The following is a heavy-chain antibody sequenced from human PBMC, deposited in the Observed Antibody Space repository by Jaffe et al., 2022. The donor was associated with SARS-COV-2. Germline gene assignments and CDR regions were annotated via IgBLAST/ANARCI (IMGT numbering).Heavy chain of an antibody. V-gene: IGHV4-59*02. Sequence: QVQLQESGPGLVKSPGTLSLSCTVSGASVTSYYWTWIRQSPGEGLEWIGYIYYTGIMNYNPSLKSRVRLSTDTLNNQVSLTLSSVTAADTAVYYCARVYSSGWRLYKNGIDVWGQGTAVTVSS. CDR3: ARVYSSGWRLYKNGIDV. J-gene: IGHJ6*01. CDR2: IYYTGIM. D-gene: IGHD3-22*01. CDR1: GASVTSYY.